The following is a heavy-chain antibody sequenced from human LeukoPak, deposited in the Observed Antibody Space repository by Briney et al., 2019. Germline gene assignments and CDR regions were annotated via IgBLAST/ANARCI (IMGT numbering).Heavy chain of an antibody. J-gene: IGHJ2*01. Sequence: GGSLRLPCAASGFTFSSYAMSWVRQAPGKGLEWVSAISGSGGSTYYADSVKGRFTISRDSSKNTLYLQMNSLRAEDTAVYYCAKAVGFWDFDLWGRGTLVTVSS. CDR2: ISGSGGST. V-gene: IGHV3-23*01. CDR3: AKAVGFWDFDL. CDR1: GFTFSSYA. D-gene: IGHD1-26*01.